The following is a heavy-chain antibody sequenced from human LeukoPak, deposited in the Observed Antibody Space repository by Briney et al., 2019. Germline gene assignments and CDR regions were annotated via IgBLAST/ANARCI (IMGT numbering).Heavy chain of an antibody. CDR3: AKSGGYYGSGSYVDY. D-gene: IGHD3-10*01. V-gene: IGHV3-43*01. J-gene: IGHJ4*02. CDR2: ISWDGGST. CDR1: GFTFDDYT. Sequence: GGSLRLSCAASGFTFDDYTMHWVRQAPGKGLEWVSLISWDGGSTYYADSVKGRFTISRDNSKNSLYLQMNSLRTEDTALYYCAKSGGYYGSGSYVDYWGQGTLVTVSS.